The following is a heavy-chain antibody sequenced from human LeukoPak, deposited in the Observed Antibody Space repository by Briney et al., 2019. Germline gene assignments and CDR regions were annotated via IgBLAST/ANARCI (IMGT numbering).Heavy chain of an antibody. V-gene: IGHV4-39*01. J-gene: IGHJ4*02. D-gene: IGHD6-19*01. CDR2: IFFSGST. CDR1: GASISNSRDY. Sequence: SETLSLSCTASGASISNSRDYWGWIRQPPGKGLEWIGSIFFSGSTYYNPSLKSRAAISVDSSKNQFSLKLSSVTAADTAFYYCARHVEIAVAGPIEYWGQGTLVPVSS. CDR3: ARHVEIAVAGPIEY.